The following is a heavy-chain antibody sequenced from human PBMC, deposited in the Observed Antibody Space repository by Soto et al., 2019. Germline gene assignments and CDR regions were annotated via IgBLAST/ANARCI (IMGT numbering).Heavy chain of an antibody. V-gene: IGHV4-28*01. J-gene: IGHJ4*02. Sequence: ASETLSLTCAVSGYSISSSNWWGWIRQPPGKGLEWIGYIYYSGTTYYNPSLKSRVTKSVDTSKNQFSLKLTSVTAVDTAVYYCARREIQGPIDYWGQGTLVTVS. CDR1: GYSISSSNW. CDR2: IYYSGTT. CDR3: ARREIQGPIDY. D-gene: IGHD1-26*01.